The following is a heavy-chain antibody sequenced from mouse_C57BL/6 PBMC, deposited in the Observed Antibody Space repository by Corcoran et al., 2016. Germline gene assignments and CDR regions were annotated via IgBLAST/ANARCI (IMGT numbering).Heavy chain of an antibody. CDR1: GYTFTDYY. V-gene: IGHV1-26*01. Sequence: EVQLQQSGPELMKPGASVKISCKASGYTFTDYYMNWVKQSHGKSLEWIGDINPNNGGTSYNQKFKGKATLTVDKSSSTAYMELRSLTSEDSAVYYCARTENRFDYWGQGTTLTVSS. CDR3: ARTENRFDY. CDR2: INPNNGGT. J-gene: IGHJ2*01. D-gene: IGHD3-2*01.